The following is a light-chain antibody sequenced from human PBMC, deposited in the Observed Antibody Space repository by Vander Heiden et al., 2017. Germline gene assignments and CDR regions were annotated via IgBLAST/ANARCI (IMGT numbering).Light chain of an antibody. J-gene: IGLJ1*01. CDR3: QAWNSSRGV. CDR1: KLGDKY. CDR2: RDS. V-gene: IGLV3-1*01. Sequence: SYELTQPPSVSVSPGPTARITCSGDKLGDKYACWHQHKPGHVLVLVIYRDSKPASVVPDRFSGFNSGTTATLTIRGTQAVAEDYYYWQAWNSSRGVFGTGTKVTVL.